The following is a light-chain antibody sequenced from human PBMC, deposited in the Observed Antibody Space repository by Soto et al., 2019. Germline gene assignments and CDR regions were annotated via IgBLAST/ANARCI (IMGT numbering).Light chain of an antibody. J-gene: IGLJ2*01. V-gene: IGLV2-14*01. CDR3: SSYTSSSTLV. CDR2: EVS. Sequence: QSVLTQPASVSGSPGQSITISCTGTSSDVGDFDCVSWYQQHPGKAPKLMIYEVSDRPSGVSNRFSGSKSGDTASLTISGIQAEDEADYYCSSYTSSSTLVFGGGTKVTVL. CDR1: SSDVGDFDC.